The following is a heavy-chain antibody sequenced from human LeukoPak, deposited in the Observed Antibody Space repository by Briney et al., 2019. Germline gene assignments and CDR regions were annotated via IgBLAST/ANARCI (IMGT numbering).Heavy chain of an antibody. J-gene: IGHJ4*02. D-gene: IGHD3-3*01. Sequence: ASIKVSCKASGYTFTDYYMHWLRQAPGQGFEWMGRINFNSGAANYGQRFQGRVTMTGDTSTSAVYMEVSSLRSEDTAVYYCARPDGTLWSGYLKTDYWGQGTLVTVSS. CDR2: INFNSGAA. CDR1: GYTFTDYY. CDR3: ARPDGTLWSGYLKTDY. V-gene: IGHV1-2*06.